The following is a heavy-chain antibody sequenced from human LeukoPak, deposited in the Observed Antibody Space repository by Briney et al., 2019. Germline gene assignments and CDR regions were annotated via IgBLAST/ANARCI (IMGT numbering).Heavy chain of an antibody. V-gene: IGHV4-59*08. CDR2: MYYSWNT. D-gene: IGHD3-22*01. Sequence: SETLSLTCTVSGGSVSGYYWSWIRQPPGKGLEWIGYMYYSWNTKYNPSLKSRVTMSVDTSKNQFSLRLSSVTAADTAVYYCARHNYYDSSGYYPLGYWGQGTLVTVSS. CDR1: GGSVSGYY. J-gene: IGHJ4*02. CDR3: ARHNYYDSSGYYPLGY.